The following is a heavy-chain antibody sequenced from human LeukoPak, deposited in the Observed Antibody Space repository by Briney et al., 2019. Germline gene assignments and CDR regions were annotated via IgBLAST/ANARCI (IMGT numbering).Heavy chain of an antibody. D-gene: IGHD3-10*01. Sequence: ASVKVSCKVSGYTLTELSMHWVRQAPGKGLEWMGGFDPEDGETIYAQKFQGRVTMTEDTSTDTAYMELSSLRSEDTAVYYCATAPHTMVRGVTIFDYWGQETLVTVSS. CDR2: FDPEDGET. CDR1: GYTLTELS. CDR3: ATAPHTMVRGVTIFDY. J-gene: IGHJ4*02. V-gene: IGHV1-24*01.